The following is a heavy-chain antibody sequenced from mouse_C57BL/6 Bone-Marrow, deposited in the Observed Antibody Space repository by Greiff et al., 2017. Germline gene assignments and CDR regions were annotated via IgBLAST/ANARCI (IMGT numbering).Heavy chain of an antibody. D-gene: IGHD3-3*01. CDR3: ARVGDGAAWFAY. J-gene: IGHJ3*01. Sequence: EVKLQESGPGLVKPSQSLSLTCSVTGYSITSGYYWNWIRQFPGNKLEWMGYISYDGSNNYNPSLKNRISLTRDTSKNQFFLKLNSVTTEDTATYCWARVGDGAAWFAYWGQGTLVTVSA. V-gene: IGHV3-6*01. CDR1: GYSITSGYY. CDR2: ISYDGSN.